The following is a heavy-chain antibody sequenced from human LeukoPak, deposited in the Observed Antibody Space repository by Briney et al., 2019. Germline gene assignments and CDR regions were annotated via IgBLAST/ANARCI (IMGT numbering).Heavy chain of an antibody. CDR3: ARDKGRYFVSKTYYNDFFDY. CDR1: GGTFSNYA. J-gene: IGHJ4*02. Sequence: SVKVSCKTSGGTFSNYAISWVRQAPGQGLEWMGRIIPFFGTANYAQKFQGRVTIIPDQSSSTAYMELSNLRSEDTAMYYCARDKGRYFVSKTYYNDFFDYWGQGTLVTVSS. V-gene: IGHV1-69*15. CDR2: IIPFFGTA. D-gene: IGHD3-10*01.